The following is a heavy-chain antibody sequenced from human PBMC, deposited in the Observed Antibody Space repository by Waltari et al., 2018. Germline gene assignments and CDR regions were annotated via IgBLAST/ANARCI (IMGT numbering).Heavy chain of an antibody. Sequence: QVQLQQWGAGLLKPSETLSLTCDVPGGSLRGYHWTWIRQPPGKGLEWIGEINDSGRTTYNPSLESRVTVSIATANNQFSLRVRSVTAADTAVYYCARVFGYYYYYMDVWGKGTTVTISS. CDR3: ARVFGYYYYYMDV. J-gene: IGHJ6*03. CDR2: INDSGRT. CDR1: GGSLRGYH. D-gene: IGHD3-3*01. V-gene: IGHV4-34*02.